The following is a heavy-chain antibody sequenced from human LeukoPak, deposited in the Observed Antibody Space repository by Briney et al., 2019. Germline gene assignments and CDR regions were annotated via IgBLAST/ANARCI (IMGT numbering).Heavy chain of an antibody. CDR1: GGSINSGSYY. V-gene: IGHV4-61*02. CDR2: VYTSGST. D-gene: IGHD3-10*01. CDR3: ARERWFGELLDY. J-gene: IGHJ4*02. Sequence: PSQTLSLTCTVSGGSINSGSYYWSWIRQPAGKGLEWIGRVYTSGSTNYNPSLESRVTISIDTSKNQFSLKLSSVTAADTAVYYCARERWFGELLDYWGQGTLVTVSS.